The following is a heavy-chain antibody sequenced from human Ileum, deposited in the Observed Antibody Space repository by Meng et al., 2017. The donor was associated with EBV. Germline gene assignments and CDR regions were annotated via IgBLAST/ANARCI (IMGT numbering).Heavy chain of an antibody. CDR1: GFSLNTGGMA. J-gene: IGHJ4*02. Sequence: QLPLKESRPTLVKPTQTLTLTCTFSGFSLNTGGMAVSWIRQPPGKALEWLALIYWDDDKRYSPSLKTRLTITKDTSKNQVVLTMTNMDPVDTATYYCARRSFAAGSPDYWGQGTLVTVSS. CDR3: ARRSFAAGSPDY. V-gene: IGHV2-5*02. CDR2: IYWDDDK. D-gene: IGHD3-10*01.